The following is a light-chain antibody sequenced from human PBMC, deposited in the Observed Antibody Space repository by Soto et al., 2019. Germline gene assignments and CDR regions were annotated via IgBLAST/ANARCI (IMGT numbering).Light chain of an antibody. CDR2: WAS. CDR3: HQYYTTPRT. CDR1: QSVSSY. Sequence: EIVLTQSPGTLSLSPGERATLSCRASQSVSSYLAWYQQKPGQAPRLLIYWASTRESGVPDRFSGSGSGTDFTLTISSLRAEDVAVYYCHQYYTTPRTFGQGTKVDI. V-gene: IGKV3-15*01. J-gene: IGKJ1*01.